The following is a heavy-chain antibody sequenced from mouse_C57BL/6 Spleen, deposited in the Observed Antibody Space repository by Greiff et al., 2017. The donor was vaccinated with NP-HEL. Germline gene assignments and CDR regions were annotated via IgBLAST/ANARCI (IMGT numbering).Heavy chain of an antibody. CDR2: ISSGGSYT. Sequence: DVQLVESGGDLVKPGGSLKLSCAASGFTFSSYGMSWVRQTPDKRLEWVATISSGGSYTYYPDSVKGRFNISRDNAKNTLYLQMSSLKSEDTAMYYCARQSDGYSFAYWGQGTLVTVSA. D-gene: IGHD2-3*01. J-gene: IGHJ3*01. CDR1: GFTFSSYG. V-gene: IGHV5-6*01. CDR3: ARQSDGYSFAY.